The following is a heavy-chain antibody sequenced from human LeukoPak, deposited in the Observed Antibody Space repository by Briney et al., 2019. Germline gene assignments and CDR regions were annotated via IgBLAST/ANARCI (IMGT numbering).Heavy chain of an antibody. CDR2: VSDTGRA. J-gene: IGHJ4*02. V-gene: IGHV4-4*07. Sequence: SETLSLTCTVSGGSITGYYWTWIRQPAGKGLEWIGRVSDTGRAYYNPSLERRVTISLDQSNHRFSLKLTSVTAADTAVYYCARGTDMAPISGLFSFFLWGQGTLVSVSS. CDR1: GGSITGYY. CDR3: ARGTDMAPISGLFSFFL. D-gene: IGHD5-24*01.